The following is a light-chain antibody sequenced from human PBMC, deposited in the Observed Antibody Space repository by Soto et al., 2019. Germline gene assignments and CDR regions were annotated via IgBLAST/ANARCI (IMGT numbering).Light chain of an antibody. V-gene: IGLV2-14*02. CDR2: EGT. J-gene: IGLJ1*01. Sequence: QSVLTQPASVSGSPGQSITISCTGISSDGGSNKFVSWYQQHPGKAPKLMIYEGTKRPPAVSNRFSASKSGITASLTISGLQAEDEADYYCSSYTSSSTLYVFGTGTKVTVL. CDR1: SSDGGSNKF. CDR3: SSYTSSSTLYV.